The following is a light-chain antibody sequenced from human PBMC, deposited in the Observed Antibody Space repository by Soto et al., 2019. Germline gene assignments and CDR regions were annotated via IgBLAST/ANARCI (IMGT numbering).Light chain of an antibody. Sequence: EIVMTQSPATLSVSPGERATLSCRASQSVSSNFAWYQQKPGQAPRLLIYDASTRATGIPARFSGSGSWTELTLTISTLQFEDFAVYYCQKYKKCPRMFGHVTKVDI. J-gene: IGKJ1*01. CDR1: QSVSSN. CDR2: DAS. CDR3: QKYKKCPRM. V-gene: IGKV3-15*01.